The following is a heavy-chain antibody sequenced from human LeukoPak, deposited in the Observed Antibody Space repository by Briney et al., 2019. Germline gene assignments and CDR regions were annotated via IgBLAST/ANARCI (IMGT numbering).Heavy chain of an antibody. J-gene: IGHJ4*02. CDR1: GGSISSSSYY. Sequence: PSETLSLTCTVSGGSISSSSYYWGWIRQPPGEGLEWIGSIYYSGSTNYNPSLKSRVTISVDTSKNQFSLKLSSVTAADTAVYYCARRLAAAGTNYFDYWGQGTLVTVSS. CDR2: IYYSGST. D-gene: IGHD6-13*01. V-gene: IGHV4-39*07. CDR3: ARRLAAAGTNYFDY.